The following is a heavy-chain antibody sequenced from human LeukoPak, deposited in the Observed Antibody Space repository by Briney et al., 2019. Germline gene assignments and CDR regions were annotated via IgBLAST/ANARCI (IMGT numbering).Heavy chain of an antibody. CDR1: GGSISSSSYY. Sequence: SETLSLTCTVSGGSISSSSYYWGWIRQPPGKGLEWIGSIYYSGSTYYNPSLKSRVTISVDTSKNQFSLKLSSVTAADTAVYYCARVEGGGSRGSVPGYYYYYMDVWGKGTTVTISS. CDR2: IYYSGST. V-gene: IGHV4-39*07. CDR3: ARVEGGGSRGSVPGYYYYYMDV. J-gene: IGHJ6*03. D-gene: IGHD3-10*01.